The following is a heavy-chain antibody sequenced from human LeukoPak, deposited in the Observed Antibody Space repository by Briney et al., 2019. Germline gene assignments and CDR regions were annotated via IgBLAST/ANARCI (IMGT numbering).Heavy chain of an antibody. CDR3: ARAGYDFWSGPHIGY. V-gene: IGHV3-21*01. J-gene: IGHJ4*02. CDR2: ISSSSSYI. CDR1: GFTFGSYS. D-gene: IGHD3-3*01. Sequence: GGSLRLSCAASGFTFGSYSMNWVRQAPGKGLEWVSSISSSSSYIYYADSVKGRFTISRDNAKNSLYLQMNSLRAEDTAVYYCARAGYDFWSGPHIGYWGQGTLVTVSS.